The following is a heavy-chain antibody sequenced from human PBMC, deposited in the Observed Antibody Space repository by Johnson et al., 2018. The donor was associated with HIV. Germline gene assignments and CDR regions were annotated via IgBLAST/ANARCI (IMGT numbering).Heavy chain of an antibody. J-gene: IGHJ3*02. V-gene: IGHV3-20*04. Sequence: VKLVESGGGVVQPGGSLRLSCAASGFTFSSYGMSWVRQAPGKGLEWVSGINWNGGSTAYGDSVKGRFTISRDNAKNSLYLQMNSLRAEDTALYYCARDGDDAFDIWGQGTMVTVSS. CDR3: ARDGDDAFDI. CDR2: INWNGGST. CDR1: GFTFSSYG. D-gene: IGHD3-3*01.